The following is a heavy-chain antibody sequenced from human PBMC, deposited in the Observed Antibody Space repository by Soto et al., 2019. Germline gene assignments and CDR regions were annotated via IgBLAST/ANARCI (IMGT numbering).Heavy chain of an antibody. CDR2: ISYDGSNK. D-gene: IGHD6-6*01. CDR1: GFTFSSYG. J-gene: IGHJ4*02. CDR3: ALEYSSSSNPHSFDY. Sequence: PGGSLRLSCAASGFTFSSYGMHWVRQAPGKGLEWVAVISYDGSNKYYADSVKGRFTISRDNSKNTLYLQMNSLRAEDTAVYYCALEYSSSSNPHSFDYWGQGTLVTVSS. V-gene: IGHV3-30*03.